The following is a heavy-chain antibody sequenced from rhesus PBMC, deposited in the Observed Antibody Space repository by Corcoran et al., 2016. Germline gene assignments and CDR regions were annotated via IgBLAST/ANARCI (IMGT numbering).Heavy chain of an antibody. CDR1: GSSTRRTL. V-gene: IGHV4-173*01. CDR3: ARRPYYYYGLDS. D-gene: IGHD2-2*01. Sequence: QLQLQESGPGLVKPSANLSLTCPVSGSSTRRTLWRWIRQPPGKGLEWIGRISGSGGSPSYNPSHKSRVTISTDTSKNQLSLKLISVTAADTVMYYCARRPYYYYGLDSWGQGVVVTVSS. CDR2: ISGSGGSP. J-gene: IGHJ6*01.